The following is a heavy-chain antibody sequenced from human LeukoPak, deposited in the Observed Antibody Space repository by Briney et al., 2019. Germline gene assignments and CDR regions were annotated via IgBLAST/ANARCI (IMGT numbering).Heavy chain of an antibody. CDR3: ARVREYYGSGGWFDP. CDR2: INPDSGGT. V-gene: IGHV1-2*02. D-gene: IGHD3-10*01. CDR1: GYTFTGYY. Sequence: ASVKVSCKASGYTFTGYYMHWVRQASGQGLEWMGWINPDSGGTNYAQKFQGRVTMTRDTSISTAYMELRRLRSDDTAVYYCARVREYYGSGGWFDPWGQGTLVTVSS. J-gene: IGHJ5*02.